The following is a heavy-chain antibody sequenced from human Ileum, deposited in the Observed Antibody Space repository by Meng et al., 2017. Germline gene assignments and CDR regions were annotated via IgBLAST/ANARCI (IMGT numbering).Heavy chain of an antibody. CDR1: GDSISPYNW. Sequence: QVHLNHGGPGLVTPSGTLPFTCAVSGDSISPYNWWTWVRQSPEKGLEWIGEIYHSGRTNYNPSLTSRVTMSVDKSKKQISLNLSSVTAADTAVYYCATSGDNSGFYLGYWGPGILVTVSS. D-gene: IGHD3-22*01. V-gene: IGHV4-4*02. CDR3: ATSGDNSGFYLGY. J-gene: IGHJ4*02. CDR2: IYHSGRT.